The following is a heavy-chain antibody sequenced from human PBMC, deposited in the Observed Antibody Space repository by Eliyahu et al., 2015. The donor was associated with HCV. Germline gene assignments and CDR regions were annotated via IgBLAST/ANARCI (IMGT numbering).Heavy chain of an antibody. CDR3: ARRGITMVRGVIGLDYYYYGTTS. Sequence: QVQLQQWGAGLLKPSETLSLTCAVYGGSFSGYYWSWIRQPPGKGLEWIGEINHSGSTNYNPSLKSRVTISVDTSKNQFSLKLSSVTAADTAVYYCARRGITMVRGVIGLDYYYYGTTSGAKGPRSPSP. J-gene: IGHJ6*02. D-gene: IGHD3-10*01. V-gene: IGHV4-34*01. CDR2: INHSGST. CDR1: GGSFSGYY.